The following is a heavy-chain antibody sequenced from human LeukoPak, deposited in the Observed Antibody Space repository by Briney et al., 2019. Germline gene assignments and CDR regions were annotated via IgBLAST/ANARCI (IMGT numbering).Heavy chain of an antibody. CDR2: ISYDGSNK. Sequence: GGSLRLSCAASGFTFSSYAMHWVRQAPGKGLEWVAVISYDGSNKYYAGSVKGRFTISRDNSKNTLYLQMNSPRAEDTAVYYCVRSLFDGFYYYGMDVWGQGTTVTVSS. CDR3: VRSLFDGFYYYGMDV. V-gene: IGHV3-30*04. CDR1: GFTFSSYA. D-gene: IGHD5-24*01. J-gene: IGHJ6*02.